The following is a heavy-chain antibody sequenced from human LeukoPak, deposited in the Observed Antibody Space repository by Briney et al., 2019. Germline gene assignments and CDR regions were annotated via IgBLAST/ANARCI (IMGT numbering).Heavy chain of an antibody. J-gene: IGHJ6*03. CDR2: INPNSGGT. CDR1: GYTFTGYD. V-gene: IGHV1-2*02. Sequence: ASVKVSRKASGYTFTGYDMHWVRQAPGQGLEWMGWINPNSGGTNYAQKFQGRVTMTRDTSIITAYMELSRLRSDDTAVYYCARYPDYYYYMDVWGKGTTVTVSS. CDR3: ARYPDYYYYMDV.